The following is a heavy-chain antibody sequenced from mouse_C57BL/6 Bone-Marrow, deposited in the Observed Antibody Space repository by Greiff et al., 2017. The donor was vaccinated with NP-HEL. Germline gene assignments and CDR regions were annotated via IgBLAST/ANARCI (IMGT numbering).Heavy chain of an antibody. J-gene: IGHJ4*01. CDR3: ARKKGAMDY. Sequence: VKLMESGPGLVQPSQSLSITCTVSGFSLTSYGVHWVRQSPGKGLDWLGVIWSGGSTDYNAAFISRLSISKDNSKSHVFFKMNSLQADDTAIYYCARKKGAMDYWGQGTSVTVSS. CDR2: IWSGGST. V-gene: IGHV2-2*01. CDR1: GFSLTSYG.